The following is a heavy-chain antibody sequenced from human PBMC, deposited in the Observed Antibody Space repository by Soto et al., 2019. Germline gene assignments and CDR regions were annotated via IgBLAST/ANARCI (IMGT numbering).Heavy chain of an antibody. CDR1: VDSVSSGGSY. Sequence: TLSLTCSVSVDSVSSGGSYWSWVRQHPGRGLEWIGFIYDSGRAYYNPSLKSRVIVSVDTSQNQFSLKLSSVTAADTAVYYCARDNPSFLGAKAFDIWGPGRMVTVSS. V-gene: IGHV4-31*03. CDR2: IYDSGRA. CDR3: ARDNPSFLGAKAFDI. D-gene: IGHD2-21*01. J-gene: IGHJ3*02.